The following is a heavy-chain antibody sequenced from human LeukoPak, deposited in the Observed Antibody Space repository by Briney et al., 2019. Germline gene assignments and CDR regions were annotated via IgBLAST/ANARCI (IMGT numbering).Heavy chain of an antibody. V-gene: IGHV4-61*02. Sequence: PSQTLSLTCTVSGGSISSGSYYWSWIRQPAGKGLEWIGRIYTSGSTNYNPSLKSRVTISVDTSKNQSSLKLSSVTAADTAVYYCARGLIAAAGSHAFDIWGQGTMVTVSS. CDR1: GGSISSGSYY. CDR3: ARGLIAAAGSHAFDI. CDR2: IYTSGST. J-gene: IGHJ3*02. D-gene: IGHD6-13*01.